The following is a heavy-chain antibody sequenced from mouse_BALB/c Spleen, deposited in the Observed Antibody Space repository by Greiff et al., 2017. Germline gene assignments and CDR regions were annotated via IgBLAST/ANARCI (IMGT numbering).Heavy chain of an antibody. CDR3: ARLLRPHYYAMDY. J-gene: IGHJ4*01. Sequence: QVQLQQSGAELAKPGASVKMSCKASGYTFTSYWMHWVKQRPGQGLEWIGYINPSTGYTEYNQKFKDKATLTADKSSSTAYMQLSSLTSEDSAVYYCARLLRPHYYAMDYWGQGTSVTVSS. CDR2: INPSTGYT. CDR1: GYTFTSYW. V-gene: IGHV1-7*01. D-gene: IGHD1-2*01.